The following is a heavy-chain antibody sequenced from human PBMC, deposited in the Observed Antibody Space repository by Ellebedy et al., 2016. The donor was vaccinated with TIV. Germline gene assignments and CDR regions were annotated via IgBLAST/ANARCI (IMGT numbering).Heavy chain of an antibody. D-gene: IGHD3-22*01. V-gene: IGHV4-34*01. CDR3: ARTMGYGTSIGYSRDAFDI. J-gene: IGHJ3*02. CDR2: INHFGNA. Sequence: SETLSLTXGVYNGSFSGYFWSWIRQPPGMGLEWMGEINHFGNANYNPSLKSRLSLTVDASKRHFSLQLSSVTAADTAVYYCARTMGYGTSIGYSRDAFDIWGQGTMVTVSS. CDR1: NGSFSGYF.